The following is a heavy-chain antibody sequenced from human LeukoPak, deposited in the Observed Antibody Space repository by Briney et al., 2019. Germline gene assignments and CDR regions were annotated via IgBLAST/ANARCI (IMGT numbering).Heavy chain of an antibody. D-gene: IGHD4-17*01. CDR3: ARSSGDYVAFDY. J-gene: IGHJ4*02. Sequence: PSQTLSLTCTVSGGSISSGSYYWSWIRQPAGKGLEWIGRIYTSGSTNYNPSLKSRVSISLDTSKNQFSLKLSSVTAADTAVYYCARSSGDYVAFDYWGQGTLVTVSS. CDR1: GGSISSGSYY. V-gene: IGHV4-61*02. CDR2: IYTSGST.